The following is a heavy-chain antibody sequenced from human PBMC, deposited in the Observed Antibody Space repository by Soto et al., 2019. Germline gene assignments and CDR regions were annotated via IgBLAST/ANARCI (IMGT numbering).Heavy chain of an antibody. V-gene: IGHV3-21*01. CDR2: ISSSSTYI. CDR1: GFTFSSYS. Sequence: GGSLRLSCAASGFTFSSYSMNWVRQAPGKGLEWVSSISSSSTYIYYADSVKGRFTISRGNAKNSLYLQMNSLRTEDTAVYYCARGDYYDSSGPFSDACDIWGQGTMVTVSS. D-gene: IGHD3-22*01. CDR3: ARGDYYDSSGPFSDACDI. J-gene: IGHJ3*02.